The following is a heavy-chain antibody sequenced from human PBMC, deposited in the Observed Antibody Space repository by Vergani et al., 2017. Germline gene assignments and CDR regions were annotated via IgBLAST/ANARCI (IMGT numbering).Heavy chain of an antibody. CDR1: GFTFNNSN. Sequence: QVQLVESGGGVVQPGESLRLSCAASTSGFTFNNSNMHWVRQAPGKGLEWVSFIRYDGSSEYYGDSVKGRFTISRDKSQNTVNLQMNSLRTEDTAVYFCANSVIAGNVGVAYFGMDVWGRGTTVTVSS. V-gene: IGHV3-30*02. J-gene: IGHJ6*02. CDR3: ANSVIAGNVGVAYFGMDV. D-gene: IGHD2/OR15-2a*01. CDR2: IRYDGSSE.